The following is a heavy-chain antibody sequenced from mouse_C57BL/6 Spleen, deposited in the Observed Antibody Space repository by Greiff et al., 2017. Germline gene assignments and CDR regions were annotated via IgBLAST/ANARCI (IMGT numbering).Heavy chain of an antibody. CDR3: ARLSGSIPYYAMDY. CDR2: ISSGSSTI. Sequence: EVKLMESGGGLVKPGGSLKLSCAASGFTFSDYGMHWVRQAPEKGLEWVAYISSGSSTIYDADTVKGRFTISRDNAKNTLFLQMTSLRSEDTAMYYCARLSGSIPYYAMDYWGQGTSGTVSS. D-gene: IGHD1-1*01. CDR1: GFTFSDYG. V-gene: IGHV5-17*01. J-gene: IGHJ4*01.